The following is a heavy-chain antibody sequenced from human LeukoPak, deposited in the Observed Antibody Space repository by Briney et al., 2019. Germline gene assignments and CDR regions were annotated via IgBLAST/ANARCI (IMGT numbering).Heavy chain of an antibody. V-gene: IGHV4-4*07. Sequence: PSETLSLTCSVSGGSISSYYWSWIRQPAGKGLEWIGRIFISDSINYNPSLESRVTLSLDTSKNQFSLKLSSVTAADTAVYYCARDGGYPVVGAFDIWGQGTMVTVSS. CDR1: GGSISSYY. J-gene: IGHJ3*02. CDR2: IFISDSI. CDR3: ARDGGYPVVGAFDI. D-gene: IGHD3-22*01.